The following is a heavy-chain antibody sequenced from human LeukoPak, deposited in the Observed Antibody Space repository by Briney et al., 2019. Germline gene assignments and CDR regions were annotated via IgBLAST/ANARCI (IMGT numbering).Heavy chain of an antibody. D-gene: IGHD4-23*01. Sequence: GESLKISCKGSGYSFSSYWIGWMRQMPGKGLEWMGIIYPGDSDTRYSPSFQGQVTISADKSISTAYLQWSSLKASDTAMYYCARATGTTVAPYYFDYWGQGTLVSVSS. CDR3: ARATGTTVAPYYFDY. CDR1: GYSFSSYW. CDR2: IYPGDSDT. V-gene: IGHV5-51*01. J-gene: IGHJ4*02.